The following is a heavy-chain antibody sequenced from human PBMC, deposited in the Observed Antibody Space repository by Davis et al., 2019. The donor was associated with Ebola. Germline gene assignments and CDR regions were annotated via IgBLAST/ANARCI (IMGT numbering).Heavy chain of an antibody. CDR1: GDSISSNYYY. V-gene: IGHV4-39*07. D-gene: IGHD3-3*01. Sequence: MPSETLSLTCSVSGDSISSNYYYWGWIRQPPGKGLEWIGNINYRGSTNYNPSLKSRVTISVDTSKNQFSLKLSSVTAADTAVYYCAGVKFWSGYPGGDDGMDVWGQGTTVTVSS. CDR3: AGVKFWSGYPGGDDGMDV. CDR2: INYRGST. J-gene: IGHJ6*02.